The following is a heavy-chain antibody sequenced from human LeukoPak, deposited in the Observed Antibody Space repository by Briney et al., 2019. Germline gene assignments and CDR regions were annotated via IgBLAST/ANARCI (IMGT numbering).Heavy chain of an antibody. J-gene: IGHJ3*01. Sequence: GGSLRLSCAASGFTFSSYAMSWVRQAPGKGLEWVSAISGSGSSTYYADSVKGRFTISRDNSKNTLYLHMNSLKSDDTAVYYCSRVAYGGNRDAFDVWGQGTMVTVSS. CDR3: SRVAYGGNRDAFDV. V-gene: IGHV3-23*01. D-gene: IGHD4-23*01. CDR1: GFTFSSYA. CDR2: ISGSGSST.